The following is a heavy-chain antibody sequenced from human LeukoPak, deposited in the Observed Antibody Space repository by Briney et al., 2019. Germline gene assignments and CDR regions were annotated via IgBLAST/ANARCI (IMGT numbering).Heavy chain of an antibody. CDR3: ARYSSSWYDRTDAFDI. D-gene: IGHD6-13*01. Sequence: SETLSLTCTVSGGSISSYYWSWIRQPPGKGLEWIGYIYYSGSTNYNPSLKSRVTISVDTSKNQFPLKLSSVTAADTAVYYCARYSSSWYDRTDAFDIWGQGTMVTVSS. CDR2: IYYSGST. J-gene: IGHJ3*02. CDR1: GGSISSYY. V-gene: IGHV4-59*01.